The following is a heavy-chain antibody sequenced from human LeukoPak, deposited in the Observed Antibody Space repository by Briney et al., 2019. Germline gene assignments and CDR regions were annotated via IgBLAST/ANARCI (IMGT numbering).Heavy chain of an antibody. J-gene: IGHJ4*02. V-gene: IGHV3-30*04. D-gene: IGHD2-21*01. CDR1: EFLFSSYA. CDR3: AQIDFFDY. Sequence: GGSLRLSCAASEFLFSSYAMHWVRQAPGKGLEWVAVISYDGNNKHYTDSVKGRFTIFRDNSKNTLYLQMNSLRAEDTAVYYCAQIDFFDYWGQGTLVTVSS. CDR2: ISYDGNNK.